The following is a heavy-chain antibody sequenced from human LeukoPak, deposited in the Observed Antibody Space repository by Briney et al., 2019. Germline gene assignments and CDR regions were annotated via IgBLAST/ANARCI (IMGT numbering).Heavy chain of an antibody. CDR1: GFTFSSYT. CDR3: ARDVIYYDFWSGSDY. CDR2: ISSSSSYI. V-gene: IGHV3-21*01. J-gene: IGHJ4*02. D-gene: IGHD3-3*01. Sequence: GGSLRLSCAASGFTFSSYTMSWVRQAPGKGLEWVSSISSSSSYIYYADSLKGRFTISRDNAKNSLYLQMNSLRAEDTAVYYCARDVIYYDFWSGSDYWGQGTLVTVSS.